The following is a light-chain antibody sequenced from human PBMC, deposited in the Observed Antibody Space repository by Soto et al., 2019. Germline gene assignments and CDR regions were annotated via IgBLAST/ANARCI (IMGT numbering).Light chain of an antibody. CDR2: EVS. J-gene: IGLJ2*01. V-gene: IGLV2-14*01. CDR1: SSDVGGYNY. Sequence: QSALTQPASVSGSPGQSITMSCTGTSSDVGGYNYVSWYQQHPGKAPKLMIYEVSNRPSGVSNRFSGSKSGNTASLTISGLQAEDEADFYCSSYTSSSPHVVFGGGTKVTVL. CDR3: SSYTSSSPHVV.